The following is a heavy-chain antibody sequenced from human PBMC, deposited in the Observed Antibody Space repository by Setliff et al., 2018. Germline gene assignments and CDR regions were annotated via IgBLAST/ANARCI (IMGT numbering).Heavy chain of an antibody. Sequence: SETLSLTCTVSGGSISSGVYYWGWIRQPPGKGLEWIGRIYHGGKTYYNTSLESRLTISVDTSKNQFSLKLRSVTAADTAVYYWARVSGFQYMDVWGKGTTVTVSS. J-gene: IGHJ6*03. V-gene: IGHV4-39*01. CDR2: IYHGGKT. CDR1: GGSISSGVYY. CDR3: ARVSGFQYMDV. D-gene: IGHD3-3*01.